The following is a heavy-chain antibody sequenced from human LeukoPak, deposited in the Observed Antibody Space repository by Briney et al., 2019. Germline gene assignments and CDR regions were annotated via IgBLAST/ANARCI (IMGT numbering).Heavy chain of an antibody. J-gene: IGHJ4*02. D-gene: IGHD6-13*01. Sequence: GGSLRLSCAAPGFTFSSYGMHWVRQAPGKGLEWVAFIRYDGSNKYYADSVKGRFTISRDNSKNTLYLQMNSLRAEDMALYYCAKIAAAGTFAWSYFDYWGQGTLVTVSS. CDR3: AKIAAAGTFAWSYFDY. CDR2: IRYDGSNK. CDR1: GFTFSSYG. V-gene: IGHV3-30*02.